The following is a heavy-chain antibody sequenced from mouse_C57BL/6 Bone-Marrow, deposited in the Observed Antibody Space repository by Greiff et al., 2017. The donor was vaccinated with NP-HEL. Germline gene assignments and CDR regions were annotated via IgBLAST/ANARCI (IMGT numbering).Heavy chain of an antibody. D-gene: IGHD1-1*01. CDR3: AREGYDTTVVDYYAMDY. CDR1: GYTFTGYW. J-gene: IGHJ4*01. CDR2: ILPGSGST. Sequence: VQLQRSGAELMKPGASVKLSCKATGYTFTGYWIEWVKQRPGHGLEWIGEILPGSGSTNYNEKFKGKATFTADTSSNTAYMQLSSLTTEDSAIYYCAREGYDTTVVDYYAMDYWGQGTSVTVSS. V-gene: IGHV1-9*01.